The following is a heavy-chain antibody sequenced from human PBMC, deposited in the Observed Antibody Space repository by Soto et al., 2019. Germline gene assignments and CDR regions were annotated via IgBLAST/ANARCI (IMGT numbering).Heavy chain of an antibody. V-gene: IGHV3-23*01. CDR3: AKLGFVLMELYYFHQ. D-gene: IGHD2-8*01. CDR1: GFTFSSYA. CDR2: ISGNSGKT. Sequence: EVQLLESGGGLVQPGGSLRLSCTASGFTFSSYAMSWVRQAPGKELEWVSTISGNSGKTNYAESVKGRFSISRVNSKNTVHLQLDSLRAEDTAVYFCAKLGFVLMELYYFHQWGHGTLVTVSS. J-gene: IGHJ4*01.